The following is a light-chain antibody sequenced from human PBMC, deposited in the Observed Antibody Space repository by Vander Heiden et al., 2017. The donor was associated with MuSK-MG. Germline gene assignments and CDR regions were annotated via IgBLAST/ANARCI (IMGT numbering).Light chain of an antibody. CDR3: RQSYTTPRT. CDR2: AAS. V-gene: IGKV1-39*01. J-gene: IGKJ3*01. CDR1: QSISSY. Sequence: DIQMTQSPSSLSASVGDRVTITCRASQSISSYLNWYQQKPGKAPKLLIYAASSLQSGVPSRVSGSGSGTDFTLSIIRLQPEDFATYYCRQSYTTPRTFGRGTKVDIK.